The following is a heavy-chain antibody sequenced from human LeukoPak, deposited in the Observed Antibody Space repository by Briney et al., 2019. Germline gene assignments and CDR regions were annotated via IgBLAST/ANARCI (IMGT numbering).Heavy chain of an antibody. V-gene: IGHV1-24*01. Sequence: GASVKVSCKVSGYTLTELSMHWVRQAPGKGLEWMGGFDPEDGETICAQKFQGRVTMTEDTSTDTAYMELSSLRSEDTAVYYCVSTGYSSGWYKDYFDYWGQGTLVTVSS. CDR3: VSTGYSSGWYKDYFDY. CDR1: GYTLTELS. J-gene: IGHJ4*02. CDR2: FDPEDGET. D-gene: IGHD6-19*01.